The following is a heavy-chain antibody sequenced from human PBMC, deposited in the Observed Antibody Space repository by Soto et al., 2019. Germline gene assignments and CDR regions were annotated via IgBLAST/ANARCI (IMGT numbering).Heavy chain of an antibody. J-gene: IGHJ2*01. CDR1: GFTFYNFV. D-gene: IGHD7-27*01. Sequence: VQLLESGGGLVQPGRSLRLSCAASGFTFYNFVMGWVRQAPGKGLEWVSAIGGTSGSTYYADSVKGRFTISRDNSKNTAWLQLNSLRAEDTAVYYCAKRRGEGFFDLWGRGTLVIVSS. V-gene: IGHV3-23*01. CDR3: AKRRGEGFFDL. CDR2: IGGTSGST.